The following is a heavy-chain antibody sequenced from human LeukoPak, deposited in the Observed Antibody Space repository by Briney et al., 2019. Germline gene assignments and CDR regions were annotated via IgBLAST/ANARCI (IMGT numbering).Heavy chain of an antibody. Sequence: GGSLRLSCAASGFSVSSNYMNWVRQAPGKGLEWVSIIYSGGTTYYADSVKGRFTISRDNSKNTLHLQMYSLRAEDTAVYYCARVLWNGDYPRFDYWGQGTLVTVSS. J-gene: IGHJ4*02. CDR2: IYSGGTT. CDR1: GFSVSSNY. D-gene: IGHD4-17*01. V-gene: IGHV3-53*01. CDR3: ARVLWNGDYPRFDY.